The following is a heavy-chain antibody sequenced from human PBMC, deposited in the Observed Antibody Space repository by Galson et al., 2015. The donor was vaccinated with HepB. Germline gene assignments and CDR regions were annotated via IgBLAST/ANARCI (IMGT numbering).Heavy chain of an antibody. CDR2: ISESGGST. CDR1: GITFSSHA. V-gene: IGHV3-23*01. D-gene: IGHD6-6*01. J-gene: IGHJ4*02. CDR3: AKDRLGVPGAPVDH. Sequence: SLRLSCAASGITFSSHAMSWVRQAPGKGLDWVSSISESGGSTYYADSVKGRFTISRDNSKNTVDLQMKSLRAEDTAVDYCAKDRLGVPGAPVDHWGQGTLVIVSS.